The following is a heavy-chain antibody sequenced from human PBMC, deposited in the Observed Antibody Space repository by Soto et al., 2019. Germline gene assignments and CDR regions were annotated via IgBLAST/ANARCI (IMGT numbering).Heavy chain of an antibody. CDR1: GGSISSYY. CDR2: IYYSGST. J-gene: IGHJ3*02. D-gene: IGHD6-13*01. V-gene: IGHV4-59*12. Sequence: SETLSLTCTVSGGSISSYYWSWIRQPPGKGLEWIGYIYYSGSTNYNPSLKSRVTISVDTSKNQFSLKLSSVTAADTAVYYCARGRQQPDAFDIWGQGTMVTVSS. CDR3: ARGRQQPDAFDI.